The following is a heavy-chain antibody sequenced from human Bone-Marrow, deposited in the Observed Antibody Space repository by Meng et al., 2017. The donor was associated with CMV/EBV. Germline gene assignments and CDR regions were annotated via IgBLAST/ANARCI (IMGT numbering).Heavy chain of an antibody. V-gene: IGHV3-11*01. CDR3: ARDVSRGWYYGMDV. Sequence: GGSLRLSCAASGFTFSDYYMSWIRQAPGKGLEWVSYISSSGSTIYYADSVKGRFTISRDNAKNSLYLQMNSLSAEDTAVYYCARDVSRGWYYGMDVWGQGTTVTVSS. CDR2: ISSSGSTI. CDR1: GFTFSDYY. J-gene: IGHJ6*02. D-gene: IGHD3-22*01.